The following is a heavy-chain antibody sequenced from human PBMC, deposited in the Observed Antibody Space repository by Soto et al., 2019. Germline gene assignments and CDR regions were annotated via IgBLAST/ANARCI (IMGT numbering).Heavy chain of an antibody. Sequence: QLQGLGPGLVKPSETLSLTCTISGDSISSSTYYWAWIRQPPGKGREGIGSIYYSGSSYYNPSLKSRVTMSADTSKDQFSLSLSSVTAADTALYFCASSNSWQYYFDHGDQGTLVTVSS. CDR2: IYYSGSS. V-gene: IGHV4-39*01. CDR3: ASSNSWQYYFDH. D-gene: IGHD6-13*01. J-gene: IGHJ4*02. CDR1: GDSISSSTYY.